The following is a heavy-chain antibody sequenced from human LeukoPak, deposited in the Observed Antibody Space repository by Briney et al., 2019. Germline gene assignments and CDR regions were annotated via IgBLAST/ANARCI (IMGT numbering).Heavy chain of an antibody. CDR3: ARTYCGGDCWYYYYYMDV. Sequence: SETLSLTCAVYGGSFSGYYWSWIRQPPGKGLEWIGEINHSGSTNYNPSLKSRVTISVDTSKNQFSLKLSSVTAADTAVYYCARTYCGGDCWYYYYYMDVWGKGTTVTVSS. CDR2: INHSGST. V-gene: IGHV4-34*01. J-gene: IGHJ6*03. CDR1: GGSFSGYY. D-gene: IGHD2-21*01.